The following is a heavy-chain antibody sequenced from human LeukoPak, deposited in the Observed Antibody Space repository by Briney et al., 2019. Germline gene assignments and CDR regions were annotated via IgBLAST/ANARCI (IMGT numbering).Heavy chain of an antibody. CDR2: IIPIVGTT. V-gene: IGHV1-69*13. CDR3: ARGGYYYDSSGYSHLPDY. D-gene: IGHD3-22*01. J-gene: IGHJ4*02. Sequence: SVKVSCKASGYTFTSYDINWVRQATGQGLEWMGGIIPIVGTTNYAQMFQGRVTITADESTSTAYMELSSLRSEDTAVYYCARGGYYYDSSGYSHLPDYWGQGTLVTVSA. CDR1: GYTFTSYD.